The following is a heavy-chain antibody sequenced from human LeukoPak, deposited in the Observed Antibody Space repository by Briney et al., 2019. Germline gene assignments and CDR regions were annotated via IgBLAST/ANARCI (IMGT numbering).Heavy chain of an antibody. CDR2: ISNNGGYT. V-gene: IGHV3-23*01. Sequence: PGGSLRLSCAASGFTFSSSAMSWVRQAPGKGLEWVSAISNNGGYTYYADSVQGRLTISRDNSKSTLCLQMNSLRAEDTAVYYCTMNYRPDPWGQGTLVTVSS. CDR3: TMNYRPDP. J-gene: IGHJ5*02. D-gene: IGHD1-7*01. CDR1: GFTFSSSA.